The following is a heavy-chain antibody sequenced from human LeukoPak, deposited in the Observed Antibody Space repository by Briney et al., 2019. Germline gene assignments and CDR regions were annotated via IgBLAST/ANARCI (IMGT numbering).Heavy chain of an antibody. J-gene: IGHJ3*02. D-gene: IGHD3-10*01. CDR1: GFSFTNTW. CDR3: ATEGGSGSYYGDDAFDM. CDR2: VKSKADDGTT. V-gene: IGHV3-15*01. Sequence: GSLRLSCEASGFSFTNTWMSWVRQAPGKGLEWVGRVKSKADDGTTDYAAPVQGRFTISRDDSKNTLSLQMNSLKTEDTAVYYCATEGGSGSYYGDDAFDMWGQGTMVTVSS.